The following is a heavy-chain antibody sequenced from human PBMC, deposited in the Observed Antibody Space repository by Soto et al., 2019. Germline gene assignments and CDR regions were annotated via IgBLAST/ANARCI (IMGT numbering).Heavy chain of an antibody. CDR1: GGSFSGYY. D-gene: IGHD5-18*01. CDR3: ASQALATAIFEY. J-gene: IGHJ4*02. Sequence: PSETLSLTCAVYGGSFSGYYWSWIRQPPGKGLEWIGEINHSGSTNYNPSLKSRVTISVDTSKNQFSLKLNSVNAADTAVYYCASQALATAIFEYWGQGILVTVSS. V-gene: IGHV4-34*01. CDR2: INHSGST.